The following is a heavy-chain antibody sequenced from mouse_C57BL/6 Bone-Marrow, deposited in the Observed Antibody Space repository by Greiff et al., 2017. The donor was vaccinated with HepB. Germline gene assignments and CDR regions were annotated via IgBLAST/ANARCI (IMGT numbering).Heavy chain of an antibody. D-gene: IGHD3-2*02. V-gene: IGHV5-6*01. CDR1: GFTFSSYG. J-gene: IGHJ4*01. CDR3: ARKQLRMDY. CDR2: ISSGGSYT. Sequence: VQLQESGGDLVKPGGSLKLSCAASGFTFSSYGMSWVRQTPDKRLEWVATISSGGSYTYYPDSVKGRFTISRDNAKNTLYLQMSSLKSEDTAMYYCARKQLRMDYWGQGTSVTVSS.